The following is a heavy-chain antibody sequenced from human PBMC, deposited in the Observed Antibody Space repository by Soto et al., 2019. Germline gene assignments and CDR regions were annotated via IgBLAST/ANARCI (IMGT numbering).Heavy chain of an antibody. CDR2: ISYDGSNK. J-gene: IGHJ6*02. CDR1: GFTFSSYG. D-gene: IGHD5-18*01. Sequence: QVQLVESGGGVVQPGRSLRLSCAASGFTFSSYGMHWVRQAPGKGLEWVAVISYDGSNKYYADSVKGRFTISRDNSKNTLYLQMNSLRAEDTAVYYCAKDGAQPYSPVGAMDVWGQGTTVTVSS. CDR3: AKDGAQPYSPVGAMDV. V-gene: IGHV3-30*18.